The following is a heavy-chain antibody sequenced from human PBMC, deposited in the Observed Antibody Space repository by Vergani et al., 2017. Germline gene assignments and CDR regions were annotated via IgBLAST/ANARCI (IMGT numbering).Heavy chain of an antibody. CDR1: GFSFSTYS. V-gene: IGHV3-21*06. CDR2: ISGRSNYI. Sequence: EVQLQESGGGLVKPGGSLRVSCAASGFSFSTYSINWVRQAPGKGLEWVSSISGRSNYIYYADSLKCRFTISRDNSKNSVYLQMNSLRAEDTAIYYCARKKYYDSKDYYQVEPLDYWGQGTLVTVSS. J-gene: IGHJ4*02. D-gene: IGHD3-22*01. CDR3: ARKKYYDSKDYYQVEPLDY.